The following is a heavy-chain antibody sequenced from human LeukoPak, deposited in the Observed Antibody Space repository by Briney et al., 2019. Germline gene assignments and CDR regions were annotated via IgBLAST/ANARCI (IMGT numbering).Heavy chain of an antibody. D-gene: IGHD6-13*01. V-gene: IGHV3-30*02. J-gene: IGHJ4*03. Sequence: PGGSLRLSCAASGFTFSSYGMSWVRQAPGKGLEWVAFIRYDGSNKYYADSVKGRFTISRDNSKNTLYLQMNSLRAEDTAVYYCAKDLGAISSSLAYWGQGTMVTVSS. CDR2: IRYDGSNK. CDR3: AKDLGAISSSLAY. CDR1: GFTFSSYG.